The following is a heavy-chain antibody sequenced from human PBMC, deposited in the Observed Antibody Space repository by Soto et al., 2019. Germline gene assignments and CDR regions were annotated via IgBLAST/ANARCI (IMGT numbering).Heavy chain of an antibody. Sequence: ASVKVSCKASGGTFSSYAISWVRQAPGQGLEWMGGIIPIFGTANYAQKFQGRVTITADESTSTAHMELSSLRSEDTAVYYCAREANYYDSSGYHNWFDPWGQGTPGHRLL. D-gene: IGHD3-22*01. CDR3: AREANYYDSSGYHNWFDP. CDR1: GGTFSSYA. CDR2: IIPIFGTA. J-gene: IGHJ5*02. V-gene: IGHV1-69*13.